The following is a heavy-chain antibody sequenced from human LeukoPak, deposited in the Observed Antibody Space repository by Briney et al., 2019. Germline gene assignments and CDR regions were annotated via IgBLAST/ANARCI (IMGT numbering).Heavy chain of an antibody. CDR3: ARDRSPSQYDFWSGYYVDAFDI. CDR1: GFTFSSYT. Sequence: GTPLRLSCAASGFTFSSYTMNWVRQAPGKGLEWVSYISSSSSTIYYADSVKGRFIISRDNAKNSLYLQMNSLGAEDTALYYCARDRSPSQYDFWSGYYVDAFDIWGQGTMVTVSS. V-gene: IGHV3-48*04. CDR2: ISSSSSTI. J-gene: IGHJ3*02. D-gene: IGHD3-3*01.